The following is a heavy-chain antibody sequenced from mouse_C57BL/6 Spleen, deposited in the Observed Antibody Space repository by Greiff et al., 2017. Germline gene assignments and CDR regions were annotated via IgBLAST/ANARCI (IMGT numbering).Heavy chain of an antibody. CDR1: GYTFTSYW. V-gene: IGHV1-69*01. CDR3: ARIYYYGSSYSYWYFGG. Sequence: VQLQQPGAELVMPGASVKLSCKASGYTFTSYWMHWVKQRPGQGLEWIGEIDPSDGYTNYNQKFKGKSTLTVDKSSSTAYMQLSSLTSEVSAVYYCARIYYYGSSYSYWYFGGWGTGATVTVSS. D-gene: IGHD1-1*01. J-gene: IGHJ1*03. CDR2: IDPSDGYT.